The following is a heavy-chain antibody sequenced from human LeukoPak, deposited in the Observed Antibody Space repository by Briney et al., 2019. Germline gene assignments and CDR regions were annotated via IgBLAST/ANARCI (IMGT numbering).Heavy chain of an antibody. D-gene: IGHD3-10*01. Sequence: GGSLRLSCVASGFPFHNYWMTWLRQAPGKGLEWLANIKQDAVEEFYLDSVKGRFTISRDNAKNTLYLQMNSLRADDTAIYYCASGSAYYGSGGRLDCWGQGTLVTVSS. V-gene: IGHV3-7*01. J-gene: IGHJ4*02. CDR2: IKQDAVEE. CDR3: ASGSAYYGSGGRLDC. CDR1: GFPFHNYW.